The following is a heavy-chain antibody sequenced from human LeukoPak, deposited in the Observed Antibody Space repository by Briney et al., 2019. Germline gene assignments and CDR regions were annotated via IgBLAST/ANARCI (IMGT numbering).Heavy chain of an antibody. D-gene: IGHD2-2*01. CDR1: GDSVSSNSVT. J-gene: IGHJ5*02. CDR3: ARRLTQYDCFDP. Sequence: SQTLSLTCAISGDSVSSNSVTWNWIRQSPSRGLEWLGTTYYRSTWYNDYAVSVRGRITVNPDTSKNQFSLHLNSVTPEDTAVYYCARRLTQYDCFDPWGQGILVTVSS. V-gene: IGHV6-1*01. CDR2: TYYRSTWYN.